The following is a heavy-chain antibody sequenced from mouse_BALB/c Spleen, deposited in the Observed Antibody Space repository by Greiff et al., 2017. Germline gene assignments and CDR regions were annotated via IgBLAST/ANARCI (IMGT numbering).Heavy chain of an antibody. CDR3: ARSPTTVVARWYFDV. Sequence: EVKVVESGGGLVQPGGSRKLSCAASGFTFSSFGMHWVRQAPEKGLEWVAYISSGSSTIYYADTVKGRFTISRDNPKNTLFLQMTSLRSEDTAMYYCARSPTTVVARWYFDVWGAGTTVTVSS. CDR2: ISSGSSTI. J-gene: IGHJ1*01. V-gene: IGHV5-17*02. CDR1: GFTFSSFG. D-gene: IGHD1-1*01.